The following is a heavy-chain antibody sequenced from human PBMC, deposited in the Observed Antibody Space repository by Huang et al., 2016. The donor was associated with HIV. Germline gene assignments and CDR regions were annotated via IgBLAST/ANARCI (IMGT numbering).Heavy chain of an antibody. Sequence: QVQLVQSRAEVKKPGASVKVSCKVSEYTLTELSIHWVRPPPGKGLVWMGGLDPEIGETIYEQKFQGRVTMTEDTSTETAFMELSGLRPEDTAVYYCATGFDVFFDFWGQGTLVTVSS. D-gene: IGHD3-9*01. J-gene: IGHJ4*02. V-gene: IGHV1-24*01. CDR3: ATGFDVFFDF. CDR2: LDPEIGET. CDR1: EYTLTELS.